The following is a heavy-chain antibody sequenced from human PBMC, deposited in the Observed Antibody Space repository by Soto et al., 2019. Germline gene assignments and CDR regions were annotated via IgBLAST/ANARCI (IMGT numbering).Heavy chain of an antibody. V-gene: IGHV4-31*03. D-gene: IGHD1-26*01. CDR1: GASIRSGGYY. CDR2: IYHSGSP. Sequence: LSLTCNVSGASIRSGGYYWSWFRQHPGKGLEWIGYIYHSGSPHYNPSLKSRLTISVDTSKNQFSLKLSSVTAADTAVYYCARNRYRLLIFDYWGQGTLVTVSS. J-gene: IGHJ4*02. CDR3: ARNRYRLLIFDY.